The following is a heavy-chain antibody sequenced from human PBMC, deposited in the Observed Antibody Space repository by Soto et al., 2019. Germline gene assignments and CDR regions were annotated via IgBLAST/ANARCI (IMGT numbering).Heavy chain of an antibody. CDR1: GFTFSRFS. Sequence: GGSLKLYCRASGFTFSRFSMSWVSQDQGKGLEWVSAISGSGGSTYYADSVKGRFTISRDNSKNTLYLQMNSLRAEDTAVYYCAKTILLYRPNYFDYWGQGTLVTVSS. V-gene: IGHV3-23*01. D-gene: IGHD3-10*01. CDR2: ISGSGGST. J-gene: IGHJ4*02. CDR3: AKTILLYRPNYFDY.